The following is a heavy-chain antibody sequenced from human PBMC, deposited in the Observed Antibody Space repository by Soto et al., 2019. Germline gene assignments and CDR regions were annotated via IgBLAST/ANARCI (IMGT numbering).Heavy chain of an antibody. CDR2: IIPIFGTA. CDR1: GGTFSSYA. Sequence: QVQLVQSGAEVKKPGSSVKVSCKASGGTFSSYAISWVRQAPGQGLEWMGGIIPIFGTANYAQKFQGRVKKTEDGTTSTAYMEQSSQRSADMSMHFCARKGGDSDARTVYFIEDYYDGKYVWGQGAT. D-gene: IGHD3-9*01. V-gene: IGHV1-69*01. CDR3: ARKGGDSDARTVYFIEDYYDGKYV. J-gene: IGHJ6*02.